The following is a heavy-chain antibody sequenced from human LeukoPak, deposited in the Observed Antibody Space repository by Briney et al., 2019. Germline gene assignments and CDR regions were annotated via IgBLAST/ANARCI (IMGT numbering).Heavy chain of an antibody. CDR1: GFNFSTYS. D-gene: IGHD5-18*01. CDR2: ISVRGGDI. CDR3: ARDKGHGYSYGWDY. Sequence: GGSLRLSCAASGFNFSTYSMNWVRQAPGKGLEWVSYISVRGGDIYYADSVKGRFTVSSDNAKNSLYLQMHTLRDEDTAVYYCARDKGHGYSYGWDYWGQGTLVTVSS. V-gene: IGHV3-48*02. J-gene: IGHJ4*02.